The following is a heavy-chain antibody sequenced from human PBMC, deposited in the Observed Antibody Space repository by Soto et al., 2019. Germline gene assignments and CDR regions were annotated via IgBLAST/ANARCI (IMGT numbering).Heavy chain of an antibody. D-gene: IGHD6-19*01. J-gene: IGHJ6*02. Sequence: ETLSLTCAVSGGSISSSNWWCWVRQPPGKGLEWIGEIYHSGSTNYNPSLKSRVTISVDKSKNQFSLKLSSVTAADTAVYYCARDGVAVAGYSFGMDVWGQGTTVTVSS. CDR1: GGSISSSNW. CDR2: IYHSGST. V-gene: IGHV4-4*02. CDR3: ARDGVAVAGYSFGMDV.